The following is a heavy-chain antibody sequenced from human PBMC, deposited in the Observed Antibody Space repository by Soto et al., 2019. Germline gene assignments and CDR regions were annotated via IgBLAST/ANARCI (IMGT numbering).Heavy chain of an antibody. Sequence: SVTLSLTCTVSGGSISSGDYYWSWIRQPPGKGLEWIGYIYYSGSTYYIPSLKSRVTISVDKSKNQFSLKLSSVTAADTAVHYCARAYDYSSNWFDPWGQGTLVTVSS. CDR1: GGSISSGDYY. CDR2: IYYSGST. CDR3: ARAYDYSSNWFDP. D-gene: IGHD3-16*01. J-gene: IGHJ5*02. V-gene: IGHV4-30-4*01.